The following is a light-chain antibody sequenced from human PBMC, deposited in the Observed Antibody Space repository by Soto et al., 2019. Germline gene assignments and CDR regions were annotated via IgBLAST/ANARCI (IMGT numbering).Light chain of an antibody. CDR3: QHYGSSPYT. CDR2: GAS. CDR1: QSVSSSY. V-gene: IGKV3-20*01. J-gene: IGKJ2*01. Sequence: EIVLTPSPGTLSLSPGESATLSCRARQSVSSSYLAWYQQKPGQAPRLLIYGASSRATGIPDRFSGSGSGTDSTLTISRLEPEDVAVYYCQHYGSSPYTFGQGTKLEIK.